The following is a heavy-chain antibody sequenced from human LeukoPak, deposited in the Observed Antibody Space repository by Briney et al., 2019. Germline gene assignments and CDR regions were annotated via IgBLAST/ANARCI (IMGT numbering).Heavy chain of an antibody. CDR1: GYTFTGYD. CDR2: INPNSGGT. J-gene: IGHJ4*02. CDR3: ARDSYDILTGFQ. D-gene: IGHD3-9*01. V-gene: IGHV1-2*02. Sequence: ASVKVSCKASGYTFTGYDMHWVRQAPGQGLEWMGWINPNSGGTKYAEKFQGRVTMTRDTSISTAYMELSRLRSDDTAVFYCARDSYDILTGFQWGQGTQVTVSS.